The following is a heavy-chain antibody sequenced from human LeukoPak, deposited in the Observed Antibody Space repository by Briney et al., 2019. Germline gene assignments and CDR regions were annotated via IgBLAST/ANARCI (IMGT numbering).Heavy chain of an antibody. J-gene: IGHJ4*02. D-gene: IGHD2-21*02. CDR2: ISYDGSNK. CDR1: GFTFSSYG. CDR3: AKSKSDVVDY. Sequence: GGSLRLSCAASGFTFSSYGMHWVRQAPGKGLEWVAVISYDGSNKHYADSVKGRFTISRDNSKNTLYLQMNSLRAEDTAVYYCAKSKSDVVDYWGQGTLVTVSS. V-gene: IGHV3-30*18.